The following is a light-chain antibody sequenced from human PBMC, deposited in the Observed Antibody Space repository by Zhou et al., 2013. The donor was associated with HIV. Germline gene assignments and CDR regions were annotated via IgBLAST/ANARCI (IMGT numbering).Light chain of an antibody. CDR3: QQANSFPYT. Sequence: DIQMTQSPSTLSASVGDRVTITCRASQSFSSCLAWYQQKPGKAPKLLIYKASSLESGVPSRFSGSGSGTEFTLTISSLQPDDFATYYCQQANSFPYTFGQGTKLEIK. CDR1: QSFSSC. J-gene: IGKJ2*01. CDR2: KAS. V-gene: IGKV1-5*03.